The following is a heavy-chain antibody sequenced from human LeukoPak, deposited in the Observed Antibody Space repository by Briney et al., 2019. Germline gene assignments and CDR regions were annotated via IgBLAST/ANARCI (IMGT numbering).Heavy chain of an antibody. CDR1: GGSVSSSSYY. CDR2: IYYSGST. V-gene: IGHV4-39*01. CDR3: ARGGRGYSGYDFPFDY. J-gene: IGHJ4*02. D-gene: IGHD5-12*01. Sequence: SETLSLTCTVSGGSVSSSSYYWGWIRQPPGKGLEWIGSIYYSGSTYYNPSLKSRVTISVDTSMNQFSLKLSSVTAADTAVYYCARGGRGYSGYDFPFDYWGQGTLVTVSS.